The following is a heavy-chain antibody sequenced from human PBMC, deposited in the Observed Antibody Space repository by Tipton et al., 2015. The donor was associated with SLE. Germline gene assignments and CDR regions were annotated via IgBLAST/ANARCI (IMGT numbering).Heavy chain of an antibody. CDR1: GFTFSNYG. Sequence: SLRLSCAASGFTFSNYGVHWVRQAPGKGLEWVALIWFDGSEKYYADSVKGRFTTSRDNSKDTLYLQMNGLRAEDTAIYYCARRALTWAYYYYMDVWGIGTTVTVSS. D-gene: IGHD1-14*01. CDR2: IWFDGSEK. CDR3: ARRALTWAYYYYMDV. J-gene: IGHJ6*03. V-gene: IGHV3-33*08.